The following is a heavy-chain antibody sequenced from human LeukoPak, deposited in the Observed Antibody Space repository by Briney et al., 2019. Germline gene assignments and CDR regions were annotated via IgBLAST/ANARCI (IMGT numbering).Heavy chain of an antibody. Sequence: SETLSLTCAVYGGSFSGYYWSWIRQPPGEGLEWIGEINHSGSTNYNPSLKSRVTISADTSKNQFSLKLSSVTAADTAVYYCARGPICSGGSCYWNWFDPWGQGTLVTVSS. J-gene: IGHJ5*02. D-gene: IGHD2-15*01. CDR3: ARGPICSGGSCYWNWFDP. V-gene: IGHV4-34*01. CDR1: GGSFSGYY. CDR2: INHSGST.